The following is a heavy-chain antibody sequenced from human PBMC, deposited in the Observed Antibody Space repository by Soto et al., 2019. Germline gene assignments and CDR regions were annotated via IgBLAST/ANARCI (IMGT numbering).Heavy chain of an antibody. V-gene: IGHV4-39*01. D-gene: IGHD3-10*01. CDR1: GDSINSRSYY. CDR2: IYYSGRT. Sequence: SETLSLTCTVTGDSINSRSYYWGWIRQPPGKGLECIGSIYYSGRTYNNPSLRSRVSMSIDTSKDQFSLKLKSVTAADTALYFSERQRTSVATQAHFGVSGKGSLVNVSS. CDR3: ERQRTSVATQAHFGV. J-gene: IGHJ4*02.